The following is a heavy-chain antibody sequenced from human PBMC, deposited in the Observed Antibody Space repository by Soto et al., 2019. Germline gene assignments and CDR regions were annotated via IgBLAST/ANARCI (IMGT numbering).Heavy chain of an antibody. CDR1: GYTLTELS. CDR2: FDPEDGET. J-gene: IGHJ6*02. V-gene: IGHV1-24*01. Sequence: GSSVNVSCKVSGYTLTELSMHWVRQAPGKGLEWMGGFDPEDGETIYAQKFQGRVTMTEDTSTDTAYMELSSLRSEDTAVYYCATYGSGTVYYYYGMDVWGQGTTVTVSS. CDR3: ATYGSGTVYYYYGMDV. D-gene: IGHD3-10*01.